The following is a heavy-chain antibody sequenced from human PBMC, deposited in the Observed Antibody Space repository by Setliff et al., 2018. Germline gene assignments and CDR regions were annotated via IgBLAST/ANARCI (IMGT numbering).Heavy chain of an antibody. V-gene: IGHV3-15*01. CDR1: GFTFSNAL. CDR3: ARVYAYSYGFDS. D-gene: IGHD5-18*01. Sequence: GGSLRLSCAASGFTFSNALMNWVRQAPGKGLEWVGRIKTKAAGETTDYAAPVKDRFTISRDDSKNTLYLQMNSLTTDDTAVYYCARVYAYSYGFDSWGQGTQVTVSS. J-gene: IGHJ4*02. CDR2: IKTKAAGETT.